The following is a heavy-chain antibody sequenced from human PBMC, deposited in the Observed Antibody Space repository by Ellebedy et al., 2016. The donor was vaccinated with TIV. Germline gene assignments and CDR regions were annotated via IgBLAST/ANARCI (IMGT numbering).Heavy chain of an antibody. Sequence: SETLSLTXAVYGGSFSGYYWVWVRQPPGKGLEWIATMRYSGPTHYQSSLKSRVSISVDTSKNQFSLKLTSVTAADTAVYYCARGRTTMITNPKYFDYWGHGTLLTVSS. CDR1: GGSFSGYY. J-gene: IGHJ4*01. D-gene: IGHD3-16*01. V-gene: IGHV4-34*01. CDR3: ARGRTTMITNPKYFDY. CDR2: MRYSGPT.